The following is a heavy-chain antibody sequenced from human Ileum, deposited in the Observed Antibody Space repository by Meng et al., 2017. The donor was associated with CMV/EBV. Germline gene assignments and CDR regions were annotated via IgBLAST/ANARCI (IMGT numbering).Heavy chain of an antibody. Sequence: ASAMVYCKASGYSFTRNAIHWVRQAPGQRPEWLGWRSAGSGDARYSREFQGRVTLTTDTSASTAFMVLSNLSSEDTATYYCARALGGAPFHYAIDVWGQGTSVTVSS. V-gene: IGHV1-3*02. CDR1: GYSFTRNA. D-gene: IGHD1-26*01. CDR2: RSAGSGDA. CDR3: ARALGGAPFHYAIDV. J-gene: IGHJ6*02.